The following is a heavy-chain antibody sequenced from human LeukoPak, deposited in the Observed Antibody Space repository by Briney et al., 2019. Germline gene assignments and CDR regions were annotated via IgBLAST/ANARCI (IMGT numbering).Heavy chain of an antibody. J-gene: IGHJ6*03. CDR1: GGSISSNY. D-gene: IGHD2-2*01. CDR2: IYHSGSS. V-gene: IGHV4-30-2*01. CDR3: AKDLYCSSTSCYMDV. Sequence: PSQTLSLTCTVSGGSISSNYWSWIRQPPGKGLEWIGYIYHSGSSSYNPSLKSRVTISVDGSKNQFSLELNSMTAADTAVYYCAKDLYCSSTSCYMDVWGKGTTVTVSS.